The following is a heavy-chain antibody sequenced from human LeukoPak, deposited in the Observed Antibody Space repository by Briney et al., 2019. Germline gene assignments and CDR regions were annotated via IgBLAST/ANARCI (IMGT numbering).Heavy chain of an antibody. J-gene: IGHJ6*02. V-gene: IGHV3-23*01. Sequence: GGSLRLSCAASGFTFDDYAMHWVRQAPGKGLEWVSAISGSGGSTYYADSVKGRFTISRDNSKNTLYLQMNSLRAEDTAVYYCAKAQYCTNGVCSPPSSSWVYYYYGMDVWGQGTTVTVSS. D-gene: IGHD2-8*01. CDR2: ISGSGGST. CDR1: GFTFDDYA. CDR3: AKAQYCTNGVCSPPSSSWVYYYYGMDV.